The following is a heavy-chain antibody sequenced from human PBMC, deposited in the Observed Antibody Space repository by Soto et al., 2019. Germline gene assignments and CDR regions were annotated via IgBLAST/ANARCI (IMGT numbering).Heavy chain of an antibody. Sequence: GGSLRLSCAASRFTFSSYSMNWVRQAPGKGLEWVSSISSSSSYIYYADSVKGRFTISRDNAKNSLYLQMNSLRAEDTAVYYCARDRGTYDYIWGSYRSTRFDYWGQGTLVTVSS. CDR2: ISSSSSYI. J-gene: IGHJ4*02. CDR1: RFTFSSYS. CDR3: ARDRGTYDYIWGSYRSTRFDY. V-gene: IGHV3-21*01. D-gene: IGHD3-16*02.